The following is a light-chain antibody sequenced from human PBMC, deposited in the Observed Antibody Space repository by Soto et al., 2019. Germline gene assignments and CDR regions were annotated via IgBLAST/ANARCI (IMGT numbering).Light chain of an antibody. Sequence: DIVMTQSPDSLAVSLGERATINCKSSQSVLYSSNNRNYLAWYRQEPGQPPKLLVYWASTRESGVPDRFSGSGSGTDFPLTISSLQAEDVAVYYCQQYYTTPFTFGPGTKVDIK. CDR1: QSVLYSSNNRNY. V-gene: IGKV4-1*01. CDR2: WAS. CDR3: QQYYTTPFT. J-gene: IGKJ3*01.